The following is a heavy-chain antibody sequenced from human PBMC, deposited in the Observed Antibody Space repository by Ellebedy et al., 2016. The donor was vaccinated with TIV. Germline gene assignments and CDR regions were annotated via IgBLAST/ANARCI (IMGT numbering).Heavy chain of an antibody. D-gene: IGHD5-24*01. CDR2: INHSGST. V-gene: IGHV4-34*01. CDR3: ARAQPKRRDGYNRHAFDT. Sequence: MPGGSLRLSCAVYGGSFSGYYWSWIRQPPGKGLEWIGEINHSGSTNYNPSLKSRVTISVDTSKNQFSLKLSSVTAADTAVYYCARAQPKRRDGYNRHAFDTWGQGTMVTVSS. CDR1: GGSFSGYY. J-gene: IGHJ3*02.